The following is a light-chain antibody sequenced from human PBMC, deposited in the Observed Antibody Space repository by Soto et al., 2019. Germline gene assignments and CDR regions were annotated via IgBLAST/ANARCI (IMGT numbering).Light chain of an antibody. Sequence: DIQVTQSPSSVSASVGDRVTITCRASQVINNWLAWYQQKPGKAPEVLISGASSLQSGVPSRFSGSGSGTDFTLTINSLQTEDFATYDCQQTNIFPWTFGQGTKVEIK. V-gene: IGKV1-12*02. CDR2: GAS. CDR3: QQTNIFPWT. CDR1: QVINNW. J-gene: IGKJ1*01.